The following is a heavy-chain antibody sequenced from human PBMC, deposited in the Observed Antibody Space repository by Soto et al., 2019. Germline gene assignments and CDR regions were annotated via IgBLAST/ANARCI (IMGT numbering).Heavy chain of an antibody. CDR1: GYTFTAYY. Sequence: SLEISFKSAGYTFTAYYMHWVRQAPGQGLEWMGWIDPSSGGTKYAEKFQGRVTMTRDTSISTAYMQLSSLTSDDTAIYYCAEENFRFDYWGRGTLVTVTS. V-gene: IGHV1-2*02. J-gene: IGHJ4*02. CDR2: IDPSSGGT. CDR3: AEENFRFDY.